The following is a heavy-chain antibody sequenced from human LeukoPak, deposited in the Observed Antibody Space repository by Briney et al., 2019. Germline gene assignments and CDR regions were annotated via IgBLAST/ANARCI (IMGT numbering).Heavy chain of an antibody. J-gene: IGHJ5*02. V-gene: IGHV1-2*06. Sequence: ASVKVSCKASGYTFTGYYMHWVQQAPGQGLEWMGRINPNSGGTNYAQKFQGRVTMTRDTSISTAYMELSRLRSDDTAVYYCARDKLTITPTSNNWFDPWGQGTLVTVSS. CDR2: INPNSGGT. CDR1: GYTFTGYY. D-gene: IGHD3-3*01. CDR3: ARDKLTITPTSNNWFDP.